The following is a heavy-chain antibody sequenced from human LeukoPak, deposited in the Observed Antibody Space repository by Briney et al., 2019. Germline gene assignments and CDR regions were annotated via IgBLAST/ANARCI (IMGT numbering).Heavy chain of an antibody. D-gene: IGHD6-13*01. J-gene: IGHJ4*02. Sequence: GGSLRLSCAASGFTFSSYWMSWVRQAPGKGLERVANIKQDGSEKYYVDSVKGRFSISRDNAKNSLYLQMNSLRAEDTAVYYCAREYSSSWYPKSDYWGQGTLVTVSS. CDR1: GFTFSSYW. CDR2: IKQDGSEK. V-gene: IGHV3-7*01. CDR3: AREYSSSWYPKSDY.